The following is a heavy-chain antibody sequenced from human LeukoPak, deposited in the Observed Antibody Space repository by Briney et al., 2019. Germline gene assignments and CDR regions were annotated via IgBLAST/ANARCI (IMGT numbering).Heavy chain of an antibody. CDR1: GFTFSCYS. J-gene: IGHJ1*01. CDR3: ARGTHGGFQH. V-gene: IGHV3-21*01. Sequence: PGGSLRLSCAASGFTFSCYSMNWVRHAPGKGLELVSSISSSSSYIYYADSVKGRFTISRDNAKNSLYLQMNSLRAEDTAVYYCARGTHGGFQHWGQGTLVTVSS. CDR2: ISSSSSYI. D-gene: IGHD4-23*01.